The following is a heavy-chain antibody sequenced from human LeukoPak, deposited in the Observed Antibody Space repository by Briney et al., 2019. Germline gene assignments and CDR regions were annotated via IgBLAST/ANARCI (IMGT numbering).Heavy chain of an antibody. CDR1: GYTFTSYG. J-gene: IGHJ4*02. V-gene: IGHV1-3*01. D-gene: IGHD5-24*01. CDR2: INAGNGNT. Sequence: ASVKVSCKASGYTFTSYGISWVRQAPGQGLEWMGWINAGNGNTKYSQKFQGRVTITRDTSASTAYMELSSLRSEDTAVYYCARVPATIPFDYWGQGTLVTVSS. CDR3: ARVPATIPFDY.